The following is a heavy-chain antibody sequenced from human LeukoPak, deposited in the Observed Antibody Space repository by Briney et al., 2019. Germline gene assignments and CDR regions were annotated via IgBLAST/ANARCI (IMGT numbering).Heavy chain of an antibody. CDR1: TFTFSNYG. J-gene: IGHJ6*03. Sequence: GGSLRLSCAASTFTFSNYGVHWVRQAPGKGLEWLAFIQYDGSDKYYADSAKGRFTISRDNSKNTLYLQMNSLRIEDTAVFYCAKDGVMFASLIYWYMDVWGRGTTVTVSS. CDR3: AKDGVMFASLIYWYMDV. V-gene: IGHV3-30*02. D-gene: IGHD3-10*02. CDR2: IQYDGSDK.